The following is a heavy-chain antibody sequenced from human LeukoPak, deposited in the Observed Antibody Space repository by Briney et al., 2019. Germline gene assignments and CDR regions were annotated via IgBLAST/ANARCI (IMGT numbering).Heavy chain of an antibody. J-gene: IGHJ5*02. CDR1: GGTFSSYA. Sequence: SVKVSCKASGGTFSSYAISWVRQAPGQGLEWMGGIIPIFGTASYAQKFQGRVTITADGSTSTAYMELSSLRSEDTAVYYCAGGRGYSYGPKEPWGQGTLVTVSS. CDR2: IIPIFGTA. D-gene: IGHD5-18*01. CDR3: AGGRGYSYGPKEP. V-gene: IGHV1-69*13.